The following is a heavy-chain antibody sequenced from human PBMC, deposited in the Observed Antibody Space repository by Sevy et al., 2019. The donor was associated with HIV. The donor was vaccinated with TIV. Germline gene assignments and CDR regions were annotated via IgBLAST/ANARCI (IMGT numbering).Heavy chain of an antibody. CDR2: IYYSGST. CDR3: ASGSGSYYDAFHI. V-gene: IGHV4-59*07. D-gene: IGHD1-26*01. CDR1: GGSISGNF. Sequence: SDTLSLTCSVSGGSISGNFWTWIRQPPGKGLEWIGYIYYSGSTNSNPSLKSRVSISLDTSKNQFSLRLNSVTAADTAVYYCASGSGSYYDAFHIWGQGTMVTVSS. J-gene: IGHJ3*02.